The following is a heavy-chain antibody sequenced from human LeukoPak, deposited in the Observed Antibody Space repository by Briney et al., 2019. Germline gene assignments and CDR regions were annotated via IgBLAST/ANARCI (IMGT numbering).Heavy chain of an antibody. D-gene: IGHD5-12*01. CDR2: INPNSGGT. V-gene: IGHV1-2*02. J-gene: IGHJ4*02. Sequence: ASVKVSCKASGYTFTSYDINWVRQATGQGLEWMGWINPNSGGTNYAQKFQGRVTMTRDTSISTAYMELSRLRSDDTAVYYCARLESGYGYFDYWGQGTLVTVSS. CDR3: ARLESGYGYFDY. CDR1: GYTFTSYD.